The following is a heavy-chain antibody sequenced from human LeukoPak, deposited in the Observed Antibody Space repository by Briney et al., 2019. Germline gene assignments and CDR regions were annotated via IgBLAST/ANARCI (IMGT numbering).Heavy chain of an antibody. CDR3: CLAYYYDSSGYLGVDY. Sequence: SVKVSRKASGGTFSSYAISWVRQAPGQGLEWMGGIIPIFGTANYAQKFQGRVTITADESTSTAYMELSSLRSEDTAVYYCCLAYYYDSSGYLGVDYWGQGTLVTVSS. CDR2: IIPIFGTA. CDR1: GGTFSSYA. J-gene: IGHJ4*02. D-gene: IGHD3-22*01. V-gene: IGHV1-69*13.